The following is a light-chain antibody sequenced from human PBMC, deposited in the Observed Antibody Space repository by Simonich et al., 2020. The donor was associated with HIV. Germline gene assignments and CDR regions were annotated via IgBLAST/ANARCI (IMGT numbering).Light chain of an antibody. CDR1: QSVSSN. CDR3: QQYNNWPT. CDR2: GAS. J-gene: IGKJ2*01. V-gene: IGKV3-15*01. Sequence: EIVMTQPPATLSVSPGERATLSCRASQSVSSNLAWYQQKPDQAPRRLIYGASTRATGIPARFSGSGSGTEFTLTISSLQSEDFAVYYCQQYNNWPTFGQGTKLEIK.